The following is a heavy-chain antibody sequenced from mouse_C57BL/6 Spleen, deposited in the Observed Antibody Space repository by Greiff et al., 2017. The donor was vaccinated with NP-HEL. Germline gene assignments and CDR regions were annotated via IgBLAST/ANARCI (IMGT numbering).Heavy chain of an antibody. CDR3: ARSGGSSYYFDY. CDR1: GYAFSSSW. V-gene: IGHV1-82*01. J-gene: IGHJ2*01. CDR2: FYPGDGDT. Sequence: QVQLQQSGPELVKPGASVKISCKASGYAFSSSWMNWVKQRPGKGLEWIGRFYPGDGDTNYNGKFKGKATLTADPSSSPAYMQLSSLTSEDSAVDFCARSGGSSYYFDYWGQGTTLTVSS. D-gene: IGHD1-1*01.